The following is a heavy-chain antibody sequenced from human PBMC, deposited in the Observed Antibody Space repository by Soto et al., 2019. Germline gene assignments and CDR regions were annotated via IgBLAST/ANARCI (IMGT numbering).Heavy chain of an antibody. CDR1: GFTFSSYA. CDR3: ARAEATWIQLWSPFDY. Sequence: QVQLVESGGGVVQPGRSLRLSCAASGFTFSSYAMHWVRQAPGKGLEWVAVISYDGSNKYYADSVKGRFTISRDNSKNTLYLQMNSLRAEDTAVYYCARAEATWIQLWSPFDYWGQGTLVTVSS. D-gene: IGHD5-18*01. J-gene: IGHJ4*02. V-gene: IGHV3-30-3*01. CDR2: ISYDGSNK.